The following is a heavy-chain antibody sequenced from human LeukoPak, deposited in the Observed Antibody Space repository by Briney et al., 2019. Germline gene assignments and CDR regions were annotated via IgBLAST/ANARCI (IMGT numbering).Heavy chain of an antibody. CDR2: VYYTGAS. Sequence: SETLSLTCTVSGGSISSSSYYWGWIRQPPGKGLEWIGSVYYTGASYYNPSLKSRVTISVDTSKNQFSLKLSSVTAADTAVYYCAREEWELLRYYYYYYGMDVWGQGTTVTVSS. D-gene: IGHD1-26*01. CDR1: GGSISSSSYY. CDR3: AREEWELLRYYYYYYGMDV. J-gene: IGHJ6*02. V-gene: IGHV4-39*07.